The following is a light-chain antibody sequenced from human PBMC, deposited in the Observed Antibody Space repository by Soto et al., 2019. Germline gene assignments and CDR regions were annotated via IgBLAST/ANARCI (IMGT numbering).Light chain of an antibody. CDR1: QSSSDN. J-gene: IGKJ4*01. CDR3: QQYNTWPRAT. V-gene: IGKV3-15*01. Sequence: CRVTQTLSPGERSTLSFRASQSSSDNLAWYQQKPGQAPRLLMFRTSTRATGFPARFSAGGSGTDFNLTISSLQSEDFAIYHCQQYNTWPRATFGGGTKVDI. CDR2: RTS.